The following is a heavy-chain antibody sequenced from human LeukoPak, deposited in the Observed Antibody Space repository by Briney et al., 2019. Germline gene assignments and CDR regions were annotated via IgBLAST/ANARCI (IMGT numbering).Heavy chain of an antibody. CDR2: IYSGGST. Sequence: PGGSLRLSCAASGFTVSSNYMSWVRQARGKGLEWVSVIYSGGSTYYADSVKGRFTISRDNSKNTLYLQMNSLRAEVTAVYYCARGDYGAIPNDYWGQGTLVTVSS. V-gene: IGHV3-53*01. D-gene: IGHD4/OR15-4a*01. CDR1: GFTVSSNY. CDR3: ARGDYGAIPNDY. J-gene: IGHJ4*02.